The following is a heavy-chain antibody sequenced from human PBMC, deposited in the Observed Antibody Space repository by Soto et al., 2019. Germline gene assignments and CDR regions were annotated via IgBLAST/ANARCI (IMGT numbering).Heavy chain of an antibody. CDR3: AHYVSTSPAGWFDP. D-gene: IGHD3-10*02. Sequence: QITLKESGPTLVKPTQTLTLTCTFSGLSLSTSGEAVGWIRQPPGKALEWLALLYWDDDKRYNPTLKTRLTITKDTSKNPVVLTLTNMDPVDTATYYCAHYVSTSPAGWFDPWGQGILVTVSS. V-gene: IGHV2-5*02. CDR1: GLSLSTSGEA. J-gene: IGHJ5*02. CDR2: LYWDDDK.